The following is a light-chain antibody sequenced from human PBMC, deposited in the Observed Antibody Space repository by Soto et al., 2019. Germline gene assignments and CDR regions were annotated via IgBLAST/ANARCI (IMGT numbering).Light chain of an antibody. CDR3: SSYTSSSTVV. V-gene: IGLV2-14*01. CDR1: SSDVGGYNY. CDR2: EVS. Sequence: QSVLTQPASVSGSPGQSITISCTGTSSDVGGYNYVSWYQQHPGKAPKPMIYEVSNRPSGVSNRFSGSKSGNTASLTISGLQAEDEADYYCSSYTSSSTVVFGGGTKVTVL. J-gene: IGLJ2*01.